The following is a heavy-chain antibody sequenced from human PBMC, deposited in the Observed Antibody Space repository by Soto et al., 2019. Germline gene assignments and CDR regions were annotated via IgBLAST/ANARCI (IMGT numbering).Heavy chain of an antibody. CDR1: GYTFTDYY. V-gene: IGHV1-2*02. J-gene: IGHJ4*02. Sequence: ASVKVSCKASGYTFTDYYLHWVRQAPGQGLECMGWINPNNGDTNYAQKFQGRVTMTRDTSISTAYMEVSRLRSDDTAVYYCARSVSFITPRPDYWGQGTLVTVSS. CDR3: ARSVSFITPRPDY. D-gene: IGHD6-6*01. CDR2: INPNNGDT.